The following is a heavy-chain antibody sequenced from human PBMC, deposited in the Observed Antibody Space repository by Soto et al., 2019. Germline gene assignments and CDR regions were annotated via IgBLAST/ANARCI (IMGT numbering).Heavy chain of an antibody. V-gene: IGHV1-69*13. Sequence: ASVKVSCKASGGTFSSYAISWVRQAPGQGLEWMGGIIPIFGTANYAQKFQGRVTITADESTSTAYMELSSLRSEDTAVYYCARGTYYYDSSGYYDAFDIWGQGTMVTVSS. CDR1: GGTFSSYA. J-gene: IGHJ3*02. D-gene: IGHD3-22*01. CDR2: IIPIFGTA. CDR3: ARGTYYYDSSGYYDAFDI.